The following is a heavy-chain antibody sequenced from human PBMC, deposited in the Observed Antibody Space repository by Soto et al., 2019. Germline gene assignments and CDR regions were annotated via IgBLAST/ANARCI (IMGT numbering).Heavy chain of an antibody. CDR1: GFTFSSYS. D-gene: IGHD3-10*01. V-gene: IGHV3-21*01. J-gene: IGHJ4*02. CDR3: ARAPLHTMVRGVISLFGY. CDR2: ISSSSSYI. Sequence: EVQLVESGGGLVKPGGSLRLSCAASGFTFSSYSMNWVRQAPGKGLEWVSSISSSSSYIYYADSVKGRFTISRDNAKNSLYLQMNSLRAEDTAVYYCARAPLHTMVRGVISLFGYWGQGTLVTVSS.